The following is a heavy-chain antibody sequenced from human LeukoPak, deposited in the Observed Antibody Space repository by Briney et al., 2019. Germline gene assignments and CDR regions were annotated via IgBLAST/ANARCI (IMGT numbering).Heavy chain of an antibody. J-gene: IGHJ4*02. D-gene: IGHD4-17*01. CDR1: KFTFSNYA. Sequence: GGSLRLSCAASKFTFSNYALSWVRQAPGKGLDWVSTISGTGYTTYYADSLKGWFTISRDNSKNTVYLQMYSLRAEDTAVYYCAKHPSLTTWDPIDYWGQGTLVTVSS. V-gene: IGHV3-23*01. CDR3: AKHPSLTTWDPIDY. CDR2: ISGTGYTT.